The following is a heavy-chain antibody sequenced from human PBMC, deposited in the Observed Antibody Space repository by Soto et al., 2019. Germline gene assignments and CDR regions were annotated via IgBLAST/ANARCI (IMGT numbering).Heavy chain of an antibody. D-gene: IGHD4-17*01. CDR1: GFTFSSYA. V-gene: IGHV3-23*01. CDR2: ISGSGVST. CDR3: AIENLGHLRYYGGNAAPNWFDP. J-gene: IGHJ5*02. Sequence: GGSLRLSCAASGFTFSSYAMSWVRQAPGKGLEWVSGISGSGVSTYYADSVKGRFTISRDNSKSTLYLQMNSLRAEDTAVYYCAIENLGHLRYYGGNAAPNWFDPWGQGTLVPVSS.